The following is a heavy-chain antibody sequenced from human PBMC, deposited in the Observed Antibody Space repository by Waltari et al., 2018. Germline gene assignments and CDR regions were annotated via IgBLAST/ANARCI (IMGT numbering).Heavy chain of an antibody. Sequence: QVQLVQSGAEVKKPGASVKLSCRASGYTFTDYGITWVRQAPGQGLEWLGWNSTYNGDPTYDHELEGRVTMNTDTSPSPAYMEVRSLRSDDTARYYCARFRTYYHFWSGYSPARGWFDPWGQGTLVTVSS. V-gene: IGHV1-18*01. CDR1: GYTFTDYG. CDR2: NSTYNGDP. J-gene: IGHJ5*02. D-gene: IGHD3-3*01. CDR3: ARFRTYYHFWSGYSPARGWFDP.